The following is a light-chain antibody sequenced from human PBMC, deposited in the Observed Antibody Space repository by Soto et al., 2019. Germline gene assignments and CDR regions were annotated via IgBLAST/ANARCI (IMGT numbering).Light chain of an antibody. Sequence: QAVVTQPPSVSGAPGQRVTISCTGTSSNIGSTYDVQWFQQLPGTAPKLLIYGNTNRPSGVPDRFSGSKSGTSASLAITGLQAEDEADYYCQSYDNNLEIFGGGTKLTVL. CDR2: GNT. J-gene: IGLJ2*01. CDR3: QSYDNNLEI. V-gene: IGLV1-40*01. CDR1: SSNIGSTYD.